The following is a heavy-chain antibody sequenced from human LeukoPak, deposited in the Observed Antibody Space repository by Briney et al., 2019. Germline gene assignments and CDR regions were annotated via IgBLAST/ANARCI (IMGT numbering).Heavy chain of an antibody. CDR2: IDHRGSS. CDR1: GGSFGDYY. D-gene: IGHD5-18*01. CDR3: ARAGGYGLIDY. V-gene: IGHV4-34*01. Sequence: PSETLSLTCAVFGGSFGDYYWTWIRQPPGKGLEWIGQIDHRGSSTYNPSLKGRVIISVDTSKNQFSLKLSSVTAADTAVYYCARAGGYGLIDYWGQGTMVTVSS. J-gene: IGHJ4*02.